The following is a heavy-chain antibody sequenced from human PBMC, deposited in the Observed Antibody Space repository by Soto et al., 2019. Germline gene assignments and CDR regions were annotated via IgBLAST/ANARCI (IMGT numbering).Heavy chain of an antibody. J-gene: IGHJ6*02. V-gene: IGHV1-2*02. CDR1: GYTFTGYY. Sequence: GASVKVSCKASGYTFTGYYMHWVRQAPGQGLEWMGWINPNSGGTNYAQKFQGRVTMTRDTSISTAYMELSSLRSEDTAVYYCARRPYYYYYGMDVWGQGTTVTVSS. CDR3: ARRPYYYYYGMDV. CDR2: INPNSGGT.